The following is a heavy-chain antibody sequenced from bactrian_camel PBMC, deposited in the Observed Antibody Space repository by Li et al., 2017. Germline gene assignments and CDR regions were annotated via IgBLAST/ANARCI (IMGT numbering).Heavy chain of an antibody. D-gene: IGHD7*01. J-gene: IGHJ4*01. CDR1: GRIFGNCA. V-gene: IGHV3S53*01. Sequence: HVQLVESGGGSVQPGGSLRLSCAASGRIFGNCAMGWFRQAPGKERELVSGISSDGTASHTESVKGRVTISQDGAKKTVYLHMKRLKPEDTAMYYCSADYLCSGTLPSGDTWAGYNYRGQGTQVTVS. CDR3: SADYLCSGTLPSGDTWAGYNY. CDR2: ISSDGTA.